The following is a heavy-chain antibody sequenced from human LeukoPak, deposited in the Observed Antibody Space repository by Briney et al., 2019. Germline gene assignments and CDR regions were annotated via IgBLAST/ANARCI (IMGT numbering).Heavy chain of an antibody. V-gene: IGHV3-21*01. Sequence: PGGSLRLSCAASGFTFSSYAMSWVRQAPGKGLEWVSSISSSSSYIYYADSVKGRFTISRDNAKNSLYLQMNSLRAEDTAVYYCARDPLVSYYYDSSGYSGYWGQGTLVTVSS. J-gene: IGHJ4*02. CDR2: ISSSSSYI. D-gene: IGHD3-22*01. CDR1: GFTFSSYA. CDR3: ARDPLVSYYYDSSGYSGY.